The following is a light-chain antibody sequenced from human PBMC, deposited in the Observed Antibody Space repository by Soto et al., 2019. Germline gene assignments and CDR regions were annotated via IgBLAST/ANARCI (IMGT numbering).Light chain of an antibody. CDR2: EVS. CDR1: SSDVGGYNY. V-gene: IGLV2-14*01. J-gene: IGLJ1*01. Sequence: QSVLTQPASVSGSPGQSITISCTGTSSDVGGYNYVSWYQQHPGKAPKLMIYEVSNRPSGVSNRFSGSKSGNTASLTISGLQAEDEDDYCCSSYTRSSTLVFGTGTKLTVL. CDR3: SSYTRSSTLV.